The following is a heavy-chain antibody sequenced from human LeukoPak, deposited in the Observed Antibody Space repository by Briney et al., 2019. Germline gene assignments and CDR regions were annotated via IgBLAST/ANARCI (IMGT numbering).Heavy chain of an antibody. D-gene: IGHD2-21*02. CDR1: GYTLTELS. CDR2: FDPEDGET. Sequence: ASVKVSCKVSGYTLTELSMHWVRQAPGKGLEWMGGFDPEDGETIYAQKFQGRVTMTEDTSTDTAYMELSSLRSEDTAVYYCARDLDYSYCGGDCYSSWGQGTLVTVSS. V-gene: IGHV1-24*01. CDR3: ARDLDYSYCGGDCYSS. J-gene: IGHJ5*02.